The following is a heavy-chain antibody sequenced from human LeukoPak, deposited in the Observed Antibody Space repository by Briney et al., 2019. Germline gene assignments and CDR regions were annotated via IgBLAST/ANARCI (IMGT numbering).Heavy chain of an antibody. D-gene: IGHD5-12*01. V-gene: IGHV3-53*01. CDR3: ARVRVAPPYYYYYMDV. CDR1: GFTVSSNY. Sequence: GGSLRLSCAASGFTVSSNYMSWVRQAPGKGLEWVSVIYSGGSTYYADSVKGRFTISRDNSKNTLYLQMNSLRAEDTAVYYCARVRVAPPYYYYYMDVWDKGTTVTVSS. CDR2: IYSGGST. J-gene: IGHJ6*03.